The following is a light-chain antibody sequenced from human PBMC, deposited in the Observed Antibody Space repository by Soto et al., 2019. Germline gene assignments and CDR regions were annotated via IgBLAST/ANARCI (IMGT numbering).Light chain of an antibody. CDR1: ISDVGSYDL. CDR2: EGS. CDR3: CSYAGSSTSWV. J-gene: IGLJ3*02. V-gene: IGLV2-23*01. Sequence: QSVLTQPASVSGSPGQSITISCTGTISDVGSYDLVSWYQQHPGKAPKLMIYEGSKRPSGVSSRFSGSKSGNTASLTISGLQAGDEADYYCCSYAGSSTSWVFGGGTQLTVL.